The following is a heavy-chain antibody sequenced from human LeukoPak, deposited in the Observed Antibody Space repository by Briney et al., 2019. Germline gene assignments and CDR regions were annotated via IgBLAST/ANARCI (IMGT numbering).Heavy chain of an antibody. Sequence: SETLSLTCTVSGGSISSSSYYWGWIRQPPGKGLEWIGSIYYSGSTYYNPSLKSRVTISVDTSKNQFSLKLSSVTAADTAVYYCAREECSGGSCFTYYFDYWGQGTLVTVSS. CDR2: IYYSGST. CDR1: GGSISSSSYY. D-gene: IGHD2-15*01. J-gene: IGHJ4*02. V-gene: IGHV4-39*07. CDR3: AREECSGGSCFTYYFDY.